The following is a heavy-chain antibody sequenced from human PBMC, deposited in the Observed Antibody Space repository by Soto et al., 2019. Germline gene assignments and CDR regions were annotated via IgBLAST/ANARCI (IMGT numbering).Heavy chain of an antibody. CDR3: ARAGTGWYWFDP. CDR2: LNYDGSTT. J-gene: IGHJ5*02. CDR1: GFTFSSYW. D-gene: IGHD6-19*01. Sequence: EVQLVESGGGLVQPGGSLRLSCAASGFTFSSYWMHWVRQVPGKGLVWVSRLNYDGSTTTYADSVTGRFTISRDNARYTLYLQMNSLRAEDTAVYYCARAGTGWYWFDPWGQGTLVTVSS. V-gene: IGHV3-74*03.